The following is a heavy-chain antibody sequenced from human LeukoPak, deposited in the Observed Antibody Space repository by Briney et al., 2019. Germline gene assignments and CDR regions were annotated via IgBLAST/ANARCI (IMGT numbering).Heavy chain of an antibody. D-gene: IGHD4-17*01. Sequence: SETLSLTCTVSGGSISSGGYYWSWIRQHPGKGLEWIGSIFYSGNTYYNPSLESRVTISVDTSKNQFSLKLSSVTAADTAVYYCARSTVTTWVGDFDYWGQGALVTVSS. J-gene: IGHJ4*02. CDR1: GGSISSGGYY. CDR2: IFYSGNT. CDR3: ARSTVTTWVGDFDY. V-gene: IGHV4-39*01.